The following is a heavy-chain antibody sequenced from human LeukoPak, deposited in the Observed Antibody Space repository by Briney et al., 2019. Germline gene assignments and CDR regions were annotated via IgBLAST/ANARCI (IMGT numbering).Heavy chain of an antibody. CDR3: ARYKAVYFDF. CDR2: INPNSGGV. D-gene: IGHD1-1*01. J-gene: IGHJ4*02. CDR1: GYTITGYY. V-gene: IGHV1-2*02. Sequence: ASVKVSCKASGYTITGYYIHWVRQAPGQGLEWMGWINPNSGGVNYAQKFQGRVTLTRDTSISTAYMELSRLRSDDTAVYYCARYKAVYFDFWGQGTLVTVSS.